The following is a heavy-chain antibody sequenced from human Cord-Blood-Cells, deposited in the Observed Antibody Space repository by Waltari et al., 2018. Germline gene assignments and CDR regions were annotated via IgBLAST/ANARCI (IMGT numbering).Heavy chain of an antibody. V-gene: IGHV3-74*01. CDR3: ARYYDFWSGYYFDY. J-gene: IGHJ4*02. CDR2: INSDGSST. D-gene: IGHD3-3*01. CDR1: GFTFSSYW. Sequence: EVQLVASGGGLVQPGGSLRLSCAASGFTFSSYWMHWVRQAPGKGLVWVSRINSDGSSTSYADSVKGRFTISRDNAKNTLYLQMNSLRAEDTAVYYCARYYDFWSGYYFDYWGQGTLVTVSS.